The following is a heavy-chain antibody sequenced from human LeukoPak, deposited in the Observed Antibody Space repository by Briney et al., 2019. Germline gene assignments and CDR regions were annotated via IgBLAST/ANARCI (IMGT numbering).Heavy chain of an antibody. CDR3: ARGRSAASTRAFYFDY. D-gene: IGHD2-15*01. CDR2: INPNSGGT. CDR1: GYTFTGYY. J-gene: IGHJ4*02. Sequence: GASVKVSCKATGYTFTGYYKHWVRQAPGQGLEWMGWINPNSGGTNYAQKFQGRVTMTRDTSKSKAYVGLRSLKSDDWAVDYCARGRSAASTRAFYFDYWGQGTLVTVSS. V-gene: IGHV1-2*02.